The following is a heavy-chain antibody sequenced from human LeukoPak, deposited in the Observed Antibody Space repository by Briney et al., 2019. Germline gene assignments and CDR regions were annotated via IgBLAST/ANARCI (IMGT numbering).Heavy chain of an antibody. CDR1: GDSVSSNSAA. Sequence: SQTLSLTCAISGDSVSSNSAAWNWIRQSPSRGLEWLGRTYYRSRWYEDYAVSVKSRITINADTSKNQFSLQLNSLIPEDTAAYCCARGPQLVGYYYIDVWDTGTTVSVSS. CDR2: TYYRSRWYE. V-gene: IGHV6-1*01. J-gene: IGHJ6*03. D-gene: IGHD6-13*01. CDR3: ARGPQLVGYYYIDV.